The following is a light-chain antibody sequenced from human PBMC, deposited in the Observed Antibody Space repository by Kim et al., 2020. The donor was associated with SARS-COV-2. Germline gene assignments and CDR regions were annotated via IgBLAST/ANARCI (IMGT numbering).Light chain of an antibody. J-gene: IGLJ2*01. CDR3: NSRDSNDNVA. Sequence: SSELTQDPAVSVALGQTVRITFQGDSLRSYYATWYQQKPGQAPILVIYGKNNRPSGIPDRFSGSSSGNTASLTITATQAGDEAAYYCNSRDSNDNVAFG. V-gene: IGLV3-19*01. CDR2: GKN. CDR1: SLRSYY.